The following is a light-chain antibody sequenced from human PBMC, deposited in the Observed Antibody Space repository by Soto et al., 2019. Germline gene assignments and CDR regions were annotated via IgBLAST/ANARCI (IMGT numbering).Light chain of an antibody. V-gene: IGKV3-20*01. J-gene: IGKJ4*01. Sequence: EIVLTQSPGTLSLSPGDRATLSCRASQSVSSNYLAWYQQKPGQAPRLLLYGTSSRAIGIPDRFSGSGSGTAFTLTISRLEPEDFAVYYCQQYDTSPPLTFGGGTKVEIK. CDR3: QQYDTSPPLT. CDR1: QSVSSNY. CDR2: GTS.